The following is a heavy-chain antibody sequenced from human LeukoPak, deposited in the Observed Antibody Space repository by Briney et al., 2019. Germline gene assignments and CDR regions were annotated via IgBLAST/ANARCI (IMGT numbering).Heavy chain of an antibody. V-gene: IGHV1-58*02. Sequence: ASVKVSCKASGFTFTSSAMQWVRQARGQRLEWIGWIVVGSGNTNYAQKFQERVTITRDMSTSTAYMELSSLRSEDTAVYYCAAIANHGVATMAFDYWGQGTLVTVSS. CDR1: GFTFTSSA. CDR3: AAIANHGVATMAFDY. CDR2: IVVGSGNT. J-gene: IGHJ4*02. D-gene: IGHD5-24*01.